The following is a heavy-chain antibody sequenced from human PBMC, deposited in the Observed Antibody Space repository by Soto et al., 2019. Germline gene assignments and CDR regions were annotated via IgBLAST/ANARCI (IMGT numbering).Heavy chain of an antibody. CDR2: IKQDGSEK. CDR3: ARGSIWFGELLSPQFDY. CDR1: GFTFSSYW. V-gene: IGHV3-7*01. Sequence: GGSLRLSCAASGFTFSSYWMSWVRQAPGKGLEWVANIKQDGSEKYYVDSVKGRFTISRDNAKNSLYLQMNSLRAEDTAVYYCARGSIWFGELLSPQFDYWGQGTLVTVSS. J-gene: IGHJ4*02. D-gene: IGHD3-10*01.